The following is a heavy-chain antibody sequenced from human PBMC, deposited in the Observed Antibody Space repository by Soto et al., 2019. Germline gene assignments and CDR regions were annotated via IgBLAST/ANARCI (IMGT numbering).Heavy chain of an antibody. J-gene: IGHJ4*02. Sequence: EVQLLESGGGLVQPGGSLRLSCAASGFTFSSYAMGWVRQAPGKGLEWVSAISGSGGSTYYADSVKGRFTISRDNSKNTLYLQMNSLRAEDTAVYYCAKGYCSSTSCYAVYTNSGLDYWGQGTLVTVSS. CDR3: AKGYCSSTSCYAVYTNSGLDY. CDR1: GFTFSSYA. D-gene: IGHD2-2*01. V-gene: IGHV3-23*01. CDR2: ISGSGGST.